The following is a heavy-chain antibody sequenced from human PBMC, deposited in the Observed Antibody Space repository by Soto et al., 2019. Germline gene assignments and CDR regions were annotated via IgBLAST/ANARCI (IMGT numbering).Heavy chain of an antibody. Sequence: QVQLQESGPGLVKPSETLSLTCTVSGGSISSYYWSWIRQPPGKGLEWIGYIYNSGSTNYNPSLKSRVTISIDTCKNQFSLKLNSVTAADTAVYYCALGKEWLVYWGQGTLVTVSS. D-gene: IGHD6-19*01. CDR2: IYNSGST. J-gene: IGHJ4*02. CDR1: GGSISSYY. CDR3: ALGKEWLVY. V-gene: IGHV4-59*08.